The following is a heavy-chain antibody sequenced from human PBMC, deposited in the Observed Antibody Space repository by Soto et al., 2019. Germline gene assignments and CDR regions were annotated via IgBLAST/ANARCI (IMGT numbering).Heavy chain of an antibody. V-gene: IGHV3-23*01. CDR3: AKEPNDFWSGYFDY. CDR1: GFTFSSYA. CDR2: ISGSGGST. D-gene: IGHD3-3*01. Sequence: PGESLKISCAASGFTFSSYAMSWVRQAPGKGLEWVSAISGSGGSTYYADSVKGRFTISRDNSKNTLYLQMNSLRAEDTAVYYCAKEPNDFWSGYFDYWGQGTLVTVSS. J-gene: IGHJ4*02.